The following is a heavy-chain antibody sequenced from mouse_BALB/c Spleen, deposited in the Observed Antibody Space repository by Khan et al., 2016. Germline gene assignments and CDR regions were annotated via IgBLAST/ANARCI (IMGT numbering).Heavy chain of an antibody. Sequence: EVRLLESGGGLVQPGGSLKLSCAASGFDFSRYWMSWVRQAPGKGLEWIGDINPDTITIDYAPSLKDKFIISRDNAKNTLYLQMSKVRSEDTALYYCARGNYVPGSLDYRRQGTTLTVSS. CDR1: GFDFSRYW. V-gene: IGHV4-1*02. CDR2: INPDTITI. J-gene: IGHJ2*01. CDR3: ARGNYVPGSLDY. D-gene: IGHD2-1*01.